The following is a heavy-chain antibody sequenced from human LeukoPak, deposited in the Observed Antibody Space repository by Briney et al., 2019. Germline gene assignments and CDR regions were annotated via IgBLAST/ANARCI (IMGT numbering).Heavy chain of an antibody. CDR3: ARGHSGSYYGC. V-gene: IGHV4-4*07. CDR2: IQTGGSS. Sequence: SETLSLTCTVSRSSMNNFYWTWIRQPAGKGLEWIGRIQTGGSSNYNPSLRSRVTMSLDTSKNQFSLILSSVTAADTAVYYCARGHSGSYYGCWGQGTLVTVSS. CDR1: RSSMNNFY. J-gene: IGHJ4*02. D-gene: IGHD3-10*01.